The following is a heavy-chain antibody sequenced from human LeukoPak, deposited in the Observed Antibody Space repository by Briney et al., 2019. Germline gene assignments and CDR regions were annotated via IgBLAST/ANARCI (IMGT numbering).Heavy chain of an antibody. D-gene: IGHD6-13*01. CDR3: ARVRGSSPHPGYYYYGMDV. CDR1: GFTFSSYA. CDR2: ISYDGSNK. J-gene: IGHJ6*02. Sequence: GGSLRLSCAASGFTFSSYAMHWVRQAPGKGLEWVAVISYDGSNKYYADSVKGRFTISRDNSKHTLYLQMNSLRAEDTAVYYCARVRGSSPHPGYYYYGMDVWGQGTTVTVSS. V-gene: IGHV3-30-3*01.